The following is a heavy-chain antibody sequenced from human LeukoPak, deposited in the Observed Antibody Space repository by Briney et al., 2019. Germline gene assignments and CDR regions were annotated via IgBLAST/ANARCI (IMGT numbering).Heavy chain of an antibody. CDR3: ARESRYSSGYSFDY. D-gene: IGHD3-22*01. CDR1: GFTFSSYL. V-gene: IGHV3-74*01. J-gene: IGHJ4*02. Sequence: GGSLRLSCAASGFTFSSYLMHWVRQAPGKGLVWVSRINSDGSSTSYADSVKGRFTISRDNAKNTLYLQMNSLRAEDTAVYYCARESRYSSGYSFDYWGQGTLVTVSS. CDR2: INSDGSST.